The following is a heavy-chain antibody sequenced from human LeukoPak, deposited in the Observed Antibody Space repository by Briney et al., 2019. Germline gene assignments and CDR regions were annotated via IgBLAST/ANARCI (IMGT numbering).Heavy chain of an antibody. CDR1: GYSISSGYY. J-gene: IGHJ4*02. CDR2: IYHSGST. V-gene: IGHV4-38-2*02. Sequence: SETLSLTCTVSGYSISSGYYWGWIRQPPGKGLEWIGSIYHSGSTYYNPSLKSRVTISVDTSKNQFSLKLSSVTAADTAVYYCAIYCTNGVCYDWGQGTLVTVSS. D-gene: IGHD2-8*01. CDR3: AIYCTNGVCYD.